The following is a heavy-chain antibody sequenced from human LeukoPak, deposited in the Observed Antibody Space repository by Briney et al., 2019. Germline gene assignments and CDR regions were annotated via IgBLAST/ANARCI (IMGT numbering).Heavy chain of an antibody. Sequence: PGGSLRLSCAASGFTFSSYAMSWVRQAPGKGLEWVSAISGSGGSTYYADSVKGRFTISRDNSKNTLYLQMNSLRAEDTAVYYRAKDPGDAIDGYNDYWGQGTLVTVSS. V-gene: IGHV3-23*01. CDR2: ISGSGGST. J-gene: IGHJ4*02. CDR1: GFTFSSYA. D-gene: IGHD5-24*01. CDR3: AKDPGDAIDGYNDY.